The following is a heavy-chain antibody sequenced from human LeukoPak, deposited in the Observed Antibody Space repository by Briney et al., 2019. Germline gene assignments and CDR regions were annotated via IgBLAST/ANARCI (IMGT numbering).Heavy chain of an antibody. CDR3: ARDRGSRAGSDY. Sequence: GGSLRLSCAASGFTFRSYSMNWVRQAPGKGLEWVAFIKEDGSMKYYVDSVKGRFTNSRDNAQNSLYLQMNNLRVEDTAVYYCARDRGSRAGSDYWGQGTRVTVSS. CDR2: IKEDGSMK. V-gene: IGHV3-7*01. D-gene: IGHD3-10*01. J-gene: IGHJ4*02. CDR1: GFTFRSYS.